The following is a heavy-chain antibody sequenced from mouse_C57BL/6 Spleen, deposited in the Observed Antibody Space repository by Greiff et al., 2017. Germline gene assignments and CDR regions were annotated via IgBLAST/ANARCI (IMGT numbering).Heavy chain of an antibody. CDR3: THYYGNYAWYFDV. CDR1: GFNIKDDY. J-gene: IGHJ1*03. D-gene: IGHD2-1*01. Sequence: EVQLQQSGAELVRPGASVKLSCTASGFNIKDDYMHWVKQRPEQGLEWIGWIDPENGDTEYASKFQGKATITADTSSNTAYLQLSSLTSEDTDVYYCTHYYGNYAWYFDVWGTGTTVTVSS. V-gene: IGHV14-4*01. CDR2: IDPENGDT.